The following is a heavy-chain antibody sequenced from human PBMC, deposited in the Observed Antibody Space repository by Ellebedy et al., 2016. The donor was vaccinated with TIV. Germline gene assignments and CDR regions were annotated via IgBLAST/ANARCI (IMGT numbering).Heavy chain of an antibody. V-gene: IGHV4-38-2*02. CDR3: ARTYGSGYLDS. Sequence: MPSETLSLTCTVSGYSLSSGYYWGWIRQPPGKGLEWIGNLHHSGRTSYYSPFFKSRVTISLGTSDSQFSLKLSSVTAADTAVYYCARTYGSGYLDSWGQGTLVTVSS. J-gene: IGHJ4*02. CDR2: LHHSGRTS. D-gene: IGHD3-10*01. CDR1: GYSLSSGYY.